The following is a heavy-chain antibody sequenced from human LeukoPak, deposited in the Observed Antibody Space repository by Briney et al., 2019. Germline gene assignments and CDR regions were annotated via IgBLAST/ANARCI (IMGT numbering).Heavy chain of an antibody. V-gene: IGHV3-74*01. J-gene: IGHJ4*02. Sequence: GGSLRLSCAASGFTSSSYWMHWVRQAPGKGLVWVSRINSDGSSTSYADSVKGRFTISRDNAKNTLYLQMNSLRAEDTAVYYCARDNPLSTFGGVIVIPPFDYWGQGTLVTVSS. D-gene: IGHD3-16*02. CDR2: INSDGSST. CDR3: ARDNPLSTFGGVIVIPPFDY. CDR1: GFTSSSYW.